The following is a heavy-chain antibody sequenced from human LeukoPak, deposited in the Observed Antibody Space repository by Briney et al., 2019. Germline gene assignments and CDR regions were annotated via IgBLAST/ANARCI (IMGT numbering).Heavy chain of an antibody. CDR2: IYYSGST. CDR3: ARDQNDYGDYSGFDY. Sequence: PPETLSLTCTVSGGSISSYYWSWIRQPPGKGLEWIGYIYYSGSTNYNPSLKSRVTISVDTSKNQFSLKLSSVTAADTAVYYCARDQNDYGDYSGFDYWGQGTLVTVSS. V-gene: IGHV4-59*01. J-gene: IGHJ4*02. D-gene: IGHD4-17*01. CDR1: GGSISSYY.